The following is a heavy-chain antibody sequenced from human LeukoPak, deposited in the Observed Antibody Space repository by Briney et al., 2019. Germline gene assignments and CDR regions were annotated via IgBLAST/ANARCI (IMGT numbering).Heavy chain of an antibody. Sequence: SETLSLTCAVYGGSFSCFYWSWVRQPPGKGLEWIGEINHSGSIHYNPSFKSRVTILVDTSRNQFSLKLTSVTAADTAVYYCARGPRFSPLIYFDYRGQGTLVTVSS. CDR1: GGSFSCFY. CDR3: ARGPRFSPLIYFDY. J-gene: IGHJ4*02. D-gene: IGHD3-3*01. CDR2: INHSGSI. V-gene: IGHV4-34*01.